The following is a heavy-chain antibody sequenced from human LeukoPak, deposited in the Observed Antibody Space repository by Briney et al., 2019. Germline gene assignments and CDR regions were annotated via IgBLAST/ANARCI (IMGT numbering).Heavy chain of an antibody. V-gene: IGHV4-34*01. CDR2: INHSGST. D-gene: IGHD5-18*01. J-gene: IGHJ5*02. CDR3: ARGRRGTRGYSYGYGVAVDWFDP. CDR1: GGSISSYY. Sequence: SETLSLTCTVSGGSISSYYWSWVRQPPGKGLEWIGEINHSGSTNYNPSLKSRVTISVDTSKNQFSLKLSSVTAADTAVYYCARGRRGTRGYSYGYGVAVDWFDPWGQGTLVTVSS.